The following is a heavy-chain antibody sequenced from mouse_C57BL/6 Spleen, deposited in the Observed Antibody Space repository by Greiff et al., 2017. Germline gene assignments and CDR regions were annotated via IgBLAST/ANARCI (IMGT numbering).Heavy chain of an antibody. CDR2: IYPRSGNT. J-gene: IGHJ2*01. Sequence: QVQLQQSGAELARPGASVKLSCKASGYTFTSYGISWVKQRTGQGLEWIGEIYPRSGNTYYNEKFKGKANLTADKSSSPAYMELRSLTSEDSAVYFCARRDTTVVAPDYWGQGTTLTVSS. CDR1: GYTFTSYG. V-gene: IGHV1-81*01. CDR3: ARRDTTVVAPDY. D-gene: IGHD1-1*01.